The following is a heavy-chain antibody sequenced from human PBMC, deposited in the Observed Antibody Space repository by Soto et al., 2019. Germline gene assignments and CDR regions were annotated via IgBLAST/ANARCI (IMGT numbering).Heavy chain of an antibody. CDR2: ISAHNGNT. CDR1: GYTFTSYG. J-gene: IGHJ4*02. V-gene: IGHV1-18*01. Sequence: QVHLVQSGAEVKKPGASVKVSCKASGYTFTSYGITWVRQAPGQGLEWMGWISAHNGNTDYAQKLQGRVIVTRATSPSTASVELRSLRSDDSAVYYCARGRYGDYWGQGALVTVSS. CDR3: ARGRYGDY. D-gene: IGHD1-1*01.